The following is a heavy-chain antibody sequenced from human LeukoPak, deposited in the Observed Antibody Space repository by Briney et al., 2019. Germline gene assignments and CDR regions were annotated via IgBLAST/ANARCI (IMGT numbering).Heavy chain of an antibody. J-gene: IGHJ4*02. CDR2: ISYDGSNK. D-gene: IGHD3-9*01. CDR3: AKQGEYYDILTGYHFLAFFDY. V-gene: IGHV3-30*18. Sequence: PGRSLRLSCAASGFTFSSYGMYWVRQAPGKGLEWVAVISYDGSNKYYADSVKGRFTISRDNSKNTLYLQMNSLRAEDTAVYYCAKQGEYYDILTGYHFLAFFDYWGQGTLVTVSS. CDR1: GFTFSSYG.